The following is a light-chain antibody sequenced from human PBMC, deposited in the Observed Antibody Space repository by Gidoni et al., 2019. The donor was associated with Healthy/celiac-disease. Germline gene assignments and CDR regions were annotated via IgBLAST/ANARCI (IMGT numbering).Light chain of an antibody. CDR2: WAS. J-gene: IGKJ1*01. CDR3: QQYYSTPRT. V-gene: IGKV4-1*01. CDR1: QSVLYSSNNKNY. Sequence: DIVMTQSPDSLAVSLGERATINCKSSQSVLYSSNNKNYLAWYQQKPGQPPKLLIYWASTRESGFPERFSGSGSGTDFTLTIRSLQAEDVAVYYCQQYYSTPRTFGQGTKVEIK.